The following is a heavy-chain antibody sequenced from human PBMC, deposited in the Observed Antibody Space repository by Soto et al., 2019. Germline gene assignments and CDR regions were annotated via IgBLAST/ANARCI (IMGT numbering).Heavy chain of an antibody. CDR2: IKEDGSEK. J-gene: IGHJ4*02. Sequence: EVQLVESGGGLVQPGGSLRLSCAASAFTVRNDWMSWVRQAPGKGLECVAKIKEDGSEKYYVYSVKGRFTISRDNAKHSVYLQMSSLTVEDTAMYYCARASSSTSGALDYWGQGTLVTVSS. CDR1: AFTVRNDW. CDR3: ARASSSTSGALDY. D-gene: IGHD2-2*01. V-gene: IGHV3-7*04.